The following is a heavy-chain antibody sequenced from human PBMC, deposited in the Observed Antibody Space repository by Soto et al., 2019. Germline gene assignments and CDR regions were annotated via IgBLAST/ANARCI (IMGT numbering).Heavy chain of an antibody. CDR3: AGVIAAAGAYRMDV. V-gene: IGHV1-3*01. J-gene: IGHJ6*02. CDR2: INAGNGNT. CDR1: GYTFTSYA. D-gene: IGHD6-13*01. Sequence: QVQLVQSGAEVKKPGASVKVSCKASGYTFTSYAMHWVRQAPGQRLEWMGWINAGNGNTKYSQKFQGRVIITSDTSASTAYMELSSLRSEDTAVYYCAGVIAAAGAYRMDVWCQGTTVTVSS.